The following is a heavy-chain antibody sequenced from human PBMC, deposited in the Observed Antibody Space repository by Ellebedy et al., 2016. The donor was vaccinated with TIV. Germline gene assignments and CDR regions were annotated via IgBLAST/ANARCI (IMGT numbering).Heavy chain of an antibody. V-gene: IGHV4-31*03. CDR2: IYHTGTT. CDR1: GGSISSDDAY. J-gene: IGHJ6*02. CDR3: ARTPTQKGYYVGMDV. Sequence: LRLSXTVSGGSISSDDAYWTWSYGRWIRQSPGKDLEWIGYIYHTGTTSYNPSLKNRLAISVDTSQNQLSLKLANVTVADTAVYYCARTPTQKGYYVGMDVWGHGTTVTVSS.